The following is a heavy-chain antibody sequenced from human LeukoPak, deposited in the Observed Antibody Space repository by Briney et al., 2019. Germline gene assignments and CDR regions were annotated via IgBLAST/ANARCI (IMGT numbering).Heavy chain of an antibody. V-gene: IGHV3-23*01. D-gene: IGHD2-2*01. CDR2: ISGSGGST. J-gene: IGHJ3*02. CDR3: ARDWAIVPAATHRAFDI. CDR1: GFTFSTYG. Sequence: PGGSLRLSCAASGFTFSTYGMNWVRKAPGKGLEWVSGISGSGGSTYYADSVKGRFTISRDNSKNTLYLQMNSLRAEDTAVYYCARDWAIVPAATHRAFDIWGQGTMVTVSS.